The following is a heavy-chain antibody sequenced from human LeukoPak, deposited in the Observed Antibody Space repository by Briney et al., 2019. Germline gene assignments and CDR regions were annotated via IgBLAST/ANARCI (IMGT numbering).Heavy chain of an antibody. CDR1: GFTFSNFG. CDR2: TWYDGSKE. D-gene: IGHD2-21*01. Sequence: GGSLRLSCAASGFTFSNFGMHWVRQAPGKGLEWVAATWYDGSKEFYADSVKGRFTISKDNSKSTLYLQMGSLRGEDTAVYYCARENWDHCGGHKCLGAFDIWGQGTMVTVSA. CDR3: ARENWDHCGGHKCLGAFDI. V-gene: IGHV3-33*01. J-gene: IGHJ3*02.